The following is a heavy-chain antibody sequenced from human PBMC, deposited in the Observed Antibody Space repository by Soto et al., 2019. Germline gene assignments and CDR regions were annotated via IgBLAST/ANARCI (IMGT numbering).Heavy chain of an antibody. CDR2: IYYSGST. J-gene: IGHJ4*02. CDR1: GGSISSGGYY. V-gene: IGHV4-31*03. CDR3: ARGGYYYDSSGYYYYFDY. D-gene: IGHD3-22*01. Sequence: SETLSLTCTVSGGSISSGGYYWSWIRQHPGKGLEWIGYIYYSGSTYYNPSLKSRVTISVDTSKNQFSLKLSSVTAADTAVYYCARGGYYYDSSGYYYYFDYWGQGTLVTVSS.